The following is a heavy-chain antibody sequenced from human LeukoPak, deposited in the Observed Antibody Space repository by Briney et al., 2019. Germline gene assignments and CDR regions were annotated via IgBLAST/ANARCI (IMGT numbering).Heavy chain of an antibody. J-gene: IGHJ4*02. CDR3: ASGITMVREIDY. CDR1: GFTFSDYY. V-gene: IGHV3-11*04. Sequence: VGSLRLSCAASGFTFSDYYMSWIRQAPGKGLEWVSYISSSGSTIYYADSVKGRFTISRDNAKNSLYLQMNSLRAEDTAVYYCASGITMVREIDYWGQGTLVTVSS. D-gene: IGHD3-10*01. CDR2: ISSSGSTI.